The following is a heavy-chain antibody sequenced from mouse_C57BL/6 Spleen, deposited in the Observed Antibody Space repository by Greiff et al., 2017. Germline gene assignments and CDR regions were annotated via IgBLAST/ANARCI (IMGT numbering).Heavy chain of an antibody. CDR1: GFTFSSYA. J-gene: IGHJ1*03. CDR3: ARVYYDYDGYFDV. D-gene: IGHD2-4*01. Sequence: EVHLVESGGGLVKPGGSLKLSCAASGFTFSSYAMSWVRQTPEKRLEWVATISDGGSYTYYPDNVKGRFTISRDNAKNNLYLQMSHLKSEDTAMYYCARVYYDYDGYFDVWGTGTTVTVSS. V-gene: IGHV5-4*01. CDR2: ISDGGSYT.